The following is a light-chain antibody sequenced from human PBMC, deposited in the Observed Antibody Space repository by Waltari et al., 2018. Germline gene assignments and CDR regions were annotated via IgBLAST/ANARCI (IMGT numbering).Light chain of an antibody. V-gene: IGKV4-1*01. Sequence: VMTQSPDSQAVSLGERATINCRSSQSILDNSNKRNYLTWYQQKAGQPPRLLISWASTRESGVPDRFSGSGSGTDFTLTISSLQAEDVAVYYCQQYYTAPYTFGQGAKLEIK. CDR3: QQYYTAPYT. CDR2: WAS. CDR1: QSILDNSNKRNY. J-gene: IGKJ2*01.